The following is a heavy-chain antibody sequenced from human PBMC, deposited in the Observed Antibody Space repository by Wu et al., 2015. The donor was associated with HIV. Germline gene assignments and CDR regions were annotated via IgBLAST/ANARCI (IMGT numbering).Heavy chain of an antibody. J-gene: IGHJ6*02. Sequence: QVQLVQSGAEVKKPGASVKVSCKASGGSFSRSGISWVRQVPGQGFEWMGRIIPIHGAANYAEKFEGRVTITADEATNTAYMDLSRLRSEDTAVYYCASGIAAAGTYYYYGMDVWGQGP. CDR3: ASGIAAAGTYYYYGMDV. CDR2: IIPIHGAA. CDR1: GGSFSRSG. V-gene: IGHV1-69*11. D-gene: IGHD6-13*01.